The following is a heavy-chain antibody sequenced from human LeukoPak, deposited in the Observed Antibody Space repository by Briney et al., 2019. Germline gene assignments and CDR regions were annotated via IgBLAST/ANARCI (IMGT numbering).Heavy chain of an antibody. Sequence: PGGSLRLSCAASGFTFSSYAMSWVRQAPGKGLEWVSAISGSGGSTYSADSVKGRFTISRDNSKNTLYLQMNSLRAEDTAVYYCAKPHSITGRGYYYYGMDVWGQGTTVTVSS. CDR2: ISGSGGST. CDR3: AKPHSITGRGYYYYGMDV. D-gene: IGHD3-10*01. CDR1: GFTFSSYA. V-gene: IGHV3-23*01. J-gene: IGHJ6*02.